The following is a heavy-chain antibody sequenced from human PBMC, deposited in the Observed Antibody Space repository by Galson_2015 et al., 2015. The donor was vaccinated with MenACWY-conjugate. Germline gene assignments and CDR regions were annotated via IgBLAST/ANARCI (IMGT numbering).Heavy chain of an antibody. CDR3: AREGRGDYYGSGSYDY. Sequence: SLRLSCAASGFTFSSYSMNWVRQAPGKGLEWVSSISSSSSYIYYADSVKGRFTISRDNAKNSLYLQMNSLRAEDTAVYYCAREGRGDYYGSGSYDYWGQGTLVTVSS. D-gene: IGHD3-10*01. V-gene: IGHV3-21*01. CDR1: GFTFSSYS. CDR2: ISSSSSYI. J-gene: IGHJ4*02.